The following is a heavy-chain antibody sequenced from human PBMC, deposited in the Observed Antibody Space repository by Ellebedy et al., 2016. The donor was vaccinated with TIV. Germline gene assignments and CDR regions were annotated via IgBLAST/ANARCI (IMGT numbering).Heavy chain of an antibody. D-gene: IGHD2-15*01. J-gene: IGHJ6*02. CDR1: GFTFDDYA. Sequence: SLKISXAASGFTFDDYAMHWVRQAPGKGLEWVSGISWNSGSIGYADSVKGRFTISRDNAKNSLYLQMNSLRAEDTALYYCAKDILSGYCSGGSCYSTGYYYYGMDVWGQGTTVTVSS. CDR2: ISWNSGSI. V-gene: IGHV3-9*01. CDR3: AKDILSGYCSGGSCYSTGYYYYGMDV.